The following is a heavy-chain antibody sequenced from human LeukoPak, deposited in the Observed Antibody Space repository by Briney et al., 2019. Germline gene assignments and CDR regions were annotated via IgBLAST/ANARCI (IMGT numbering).Heavy chain of an antibody. CDR2: FYYSGST. CDR1: GGSISSSPYY. V-gene: IGHV4-39*07. D-gene: IGHD3-10*01. J-gene: IGHJ3*02. Sequence: SETLSLTCTVSGGSISSSPYYWGWIRQPPGKGLEWIGSFYYSGSTFYNPSLKSRVTISVDTSKNQFSLKLSSVTAADTAVYYCARDPGYYGSGTRGAFDIWGQGTMVTVSS. CDR3: ARDPGYYGSGTRGAFDI.